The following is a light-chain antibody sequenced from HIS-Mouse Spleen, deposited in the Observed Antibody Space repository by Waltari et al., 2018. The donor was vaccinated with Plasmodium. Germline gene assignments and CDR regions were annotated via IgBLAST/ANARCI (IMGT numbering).Light chain of an antibody. J-gene: IGLJ2*01. CDR1: SSDVGGYNY. Sequence: QSALTQPPSASAPPGQSVTISCTDTSSDVGGYNYVSWYQQHPGKAPKLMIYEVSQRPSGVPDRFSGSKSGNTASLTVSGLQAEDEADYYCSSYAGSNNLVFGGGTKLTVL. CDR2: EVS. V-gene: IGLV2-8*01. CDR3: SSYAGSNNLV.